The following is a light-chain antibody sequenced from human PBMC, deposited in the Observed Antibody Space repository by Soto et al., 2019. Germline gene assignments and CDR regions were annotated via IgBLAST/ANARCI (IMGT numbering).Light chain of an antibody. CDR2: EVS. J-gene: IGLJ1*01. V-gene: IGLV2-18*02. Sequence: QSALAQPPSVSGSPGQSVAISCTGTSSDVGSYNRASWYQQPPGTAPKLMIYEVSNRPSGVPDRFSGSKSGNTASLTISGLQAEDEADYYCCSFTSSDTYVFGPGTQLTVL. CDR1: SSDVGSYNR. CDR3: CSFTSSDTYV.